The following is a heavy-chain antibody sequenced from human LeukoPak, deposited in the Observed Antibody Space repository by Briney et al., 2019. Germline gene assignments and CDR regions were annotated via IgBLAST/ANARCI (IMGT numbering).Heavy chain of an antibody. D-gene: IGHD5-18*01. Sequence: GGSLRLSCAASGFTFSSYWMHWVRHAPGKGLVWVSNINSDGSRTNYADSVRGRFTISRDNAKNTLYLQMNSLRAEDTAVYYCTRATWDTGNPFDYWGQGTLVTVSS. J-gene: IGHJ4*02. CDR3: TRATWDTGNPFDY. CDR2: INSDGSRT. CDR1: GFTFSSYW. V-gene: IGHV3-74*01.